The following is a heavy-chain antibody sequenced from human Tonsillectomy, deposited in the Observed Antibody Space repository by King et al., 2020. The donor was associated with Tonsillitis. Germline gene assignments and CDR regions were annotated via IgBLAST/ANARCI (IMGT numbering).Heavy chain of an antibody. D-gene: IGHD3-3*01. CDR3: ARGPPVLRFLEWLLGNWFDP. V-gene: IGHV4-34*01. CDR2: INHSGST. Sequence: VQLQQWGAGLLKPSETLSLTCAVYGGSFSGYYWSWIRQPPGKGLEWIGEINHSGSTNYNPSLKSRVTISVDTSKNQFPLKLSSVTAADTAVYYCARGPPVLRFLEWLLGNWFDPWGQGTLVTVSS. CDR1: GGSFSGYY. J-gene: IGHJ5*02.